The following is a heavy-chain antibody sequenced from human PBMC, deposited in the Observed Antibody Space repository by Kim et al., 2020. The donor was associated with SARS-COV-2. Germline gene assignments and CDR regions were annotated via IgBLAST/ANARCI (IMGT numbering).Heavy chain of an antibody. V-gene: IGHV3-15*01. J-gene: IGHJ4*02. CDR2: TT. CDR3: TTERVVLGII. Sequence: TTDYAAPVKGRFTISRDDSKNTLYLQMNSLKTEDTAVYYCTTERVVLGIIWGQGTLVTVSS. D-gene: IGHD3-3*02.